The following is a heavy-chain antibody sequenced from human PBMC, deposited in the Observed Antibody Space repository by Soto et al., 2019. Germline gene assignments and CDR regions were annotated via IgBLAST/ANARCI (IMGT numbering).Heavy chain of an antibody. J-gene: IGHJ6*02. Sequence: QAQLVQSGAEVKKPGASVKVSCKASGYIFSTYGITWVRQAPGQGLEWMGWISGYNGNTDDGQKLQGRVSMTIETSTSTAYMELRSLRADDTAVYYWARAERHSTSWYAMDVWGQGTTVIVSS. D-gene: IGHD2-2*01. V-gene: IGHV1-18*01. CDR2: ISGYNGNT. CDR1: GYIFSTYG. CDR3: ARAERHSTSWYAMDV.